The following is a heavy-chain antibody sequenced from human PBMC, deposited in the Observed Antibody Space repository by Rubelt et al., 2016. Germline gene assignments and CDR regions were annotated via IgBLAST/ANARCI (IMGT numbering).Heavy chain of an antibody. CDR1: GGSISGYY. J-gene: IGHJ4*02. CDR2: IDYAGNT. V-gene: IGHV4-59*08. Sequence: QVQLQESGPGLVKPSETLSLTCTVSGGSISGYYWSWIRQPPGKGLEWMGFIDYAGNTNYNPPLKSRFTISLDTSKNQFSLKLTSVTAADTAVYYCARLIIATHPDYWGQGTLVTVSS. CDR3: ARLIIATHPDY. D-gene: IGHD2-15*01.